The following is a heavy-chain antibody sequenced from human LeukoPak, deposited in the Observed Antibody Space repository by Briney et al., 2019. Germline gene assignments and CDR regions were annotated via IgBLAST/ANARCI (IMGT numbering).Heavy chain of an antibody. CDR3: AKELGVTRYFDL. CDR2: ISYDGSNK. D-gene: IGHD4-17*01. Sequence: GGSLRLSCAASGFTFSSYGMHWVRQAPGKGLEWVAVISYDGSNKYYADSVKGRFTISRDNSKNTLYLQMNSLRAEDTAVYYCAKELGVTRYFDLWGRGTLVTVSS. CDR1: GFTFSSYG. V-gene: IGHV3-30*18. J-gene: IGHJ2*01.